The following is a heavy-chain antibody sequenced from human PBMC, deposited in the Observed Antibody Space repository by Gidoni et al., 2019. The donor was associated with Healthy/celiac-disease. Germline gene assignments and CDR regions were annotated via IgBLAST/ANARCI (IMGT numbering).Heavy chain of an antibody. J-gene: IGHJ6*02. Sequence: QVQRGQAGAKVKKPGSSVKVSCKASRGTFSSYAISWVRQAPGQGLEWMGGIIPIFGTANYAQKFQGRVTITADESPSTAYMELSSLRSEDTAVYYCARDQQWGYGMDVWCQGTTVTVSS. CDR3: ARDQQWGYGMDV. D-gene: IGHD1-26*01. CDR1: RGTFSSYA. V-gene: IGHV1-69*01. CDR2: IIPIFGTA.